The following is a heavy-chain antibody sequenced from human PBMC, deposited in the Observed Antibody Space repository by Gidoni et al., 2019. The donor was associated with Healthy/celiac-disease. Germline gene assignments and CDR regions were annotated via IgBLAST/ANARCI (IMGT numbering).Heavy chain of an antibody. CDR2: ISSSSSTI. CDR3: ARDLPYYDSSGYYYGAFDI. J-gene: IGHJ3*02. D-gene: IGHD3-22*01. Sequence: EVQLVESGGGLVQPGGSLRLSCAASGFTFSSYSMNWVGQAPGKGLEWVSYISSSSSTIYYADAVKGRFTISRDNAKNSLYLQMNSLRDEDTAVYYCARDLPYYDSSGYYYGAFDIWGQGTMVTVSS. CDR1: GFTFSSYS. V-gene: IGHV3-48*02.